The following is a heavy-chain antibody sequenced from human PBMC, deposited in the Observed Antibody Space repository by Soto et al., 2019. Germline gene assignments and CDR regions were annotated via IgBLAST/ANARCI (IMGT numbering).Heavy chain of an antibody. CDR1: GGSISSYY. D-gene: IGHD6-6*01. CDR2: IYYSGST. Sequence: PWETLSLTCTVSGGSISSYYWSWIRQPPGKGLEWIGYIYYSGSTNYNPSLKSRVTISVDTSKNQFSLKLSSVTAADTAVYYCAREVYSSSSPPHNWFDPWGQGTLVTVSS. V-gene: IGHV4-59*01. J-gene: IGHJ5*02. CDR3: AREVYSSSSPPHNWFDP.